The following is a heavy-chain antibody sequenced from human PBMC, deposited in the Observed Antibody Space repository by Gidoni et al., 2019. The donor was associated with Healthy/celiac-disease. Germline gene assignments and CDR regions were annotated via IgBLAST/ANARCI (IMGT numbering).Heavy chain of an antibody. CDR2: ISWDGGST. Sequence: EVQLVESGGVVVQPGGSLRLSCAASGFTFDDYAIHWVLQAPGKGLECVSLISWDGGSTYYADSVKGRFTISRDNSKNSLYLQMNSLRAEDTALYYCAKDVGSGSYWASRYYGMDVWGQGTTVTVSS. J-gene: IGHJ6*02. D-gene: IGHD3-10*01. CDR1: GFTFDDYA. CDR3: AKDVGSGSYWASRYYGMDV. V-gene: IGHV3-43D*03.